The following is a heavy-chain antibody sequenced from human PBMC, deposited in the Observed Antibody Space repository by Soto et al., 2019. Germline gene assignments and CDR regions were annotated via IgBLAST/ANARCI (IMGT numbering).Heavy chain of an antibody. V-gene: IGHV4-59*01. Sequence: TSETLSLTCTVSGGSITTYQWSWIRQPPGKGLERIGGYSGFTDYNPSLESRATISVDHSKNPFSLTLRSVTAADTAVYYCARDYGDYSFFFDYWGQGALVTVSS. CDR1: GGSITTYQ. CDR3: ARDYGDYSFFFDY. CDR2: YSGFT. D-gene: IGHD4-17*01. J-gene: IGHJ4*02.